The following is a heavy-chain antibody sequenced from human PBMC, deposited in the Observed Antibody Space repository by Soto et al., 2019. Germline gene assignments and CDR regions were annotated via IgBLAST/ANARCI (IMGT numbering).Heavy chain of an antibody. CDR1: GGTFSSYV. J-gene: IGHJ5*02. CDR2: IIAVAGTA. V-gene: IGHV1-69*01. D-gene: IGHD2-8*02. CDR3: ATVDRSVALVGWFDP. Sequence: QVHLEQSGAEVKKPGSSVKVSCKFAGGTFSSYVIIGVRQAPGQGLEWMGGIIAVAGTANYAQKFHGRVTISADAATNTAYMELSSVRFDDTAVYYCATVDRSVALVGWFDPWGQGTLVTVSS.